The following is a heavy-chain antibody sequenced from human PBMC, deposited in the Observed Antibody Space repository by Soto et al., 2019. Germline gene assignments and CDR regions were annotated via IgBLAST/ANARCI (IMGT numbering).Heavy chain of an antibody. V-gene: IGHV3-48*01. CDR1: GFTFSSYS. J-gene: IGHJ4*02. CDR3: ARENNGDFWSGEIDY. D-gene: IGHD3-3*01. CDR2: ISSSSSTI. Sequence: GGSLRLSCAASGFTFSSYSMNWVRQAPGKGLEWVSYISSSSSTIYYADSVKGRFTISRDNAKNSLYLQMNSLRAEDTAVYYCARENNGDFWSGEIDYWGQGTLVTVSS.